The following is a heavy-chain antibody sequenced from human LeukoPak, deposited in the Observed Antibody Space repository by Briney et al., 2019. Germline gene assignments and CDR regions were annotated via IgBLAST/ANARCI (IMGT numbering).Heavy chain of an antibody. Sequence: VASVKVSCKASGYTFTSYDINWVRQATGQGLEWMGWMNPNSGNTGYAQKFQGRVTKTRNTSIGTAYMELSSLRSDDTAVYYCAREGWAARQGNHFDYWGQGTLVTVSS. D-gene: IGHD6-6*01. CDR2: MNPNSGNT. CDR1: GYTFTSYD. CDR3: AREGWAARQGNHFDY. V-gene: IGHV1-8*01. J-gene: IGHJ4*02.